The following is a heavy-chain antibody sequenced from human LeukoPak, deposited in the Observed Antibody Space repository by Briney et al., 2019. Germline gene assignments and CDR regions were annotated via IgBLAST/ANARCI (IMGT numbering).Heavy chain of an antibody. Sequence: GGSLRLSCAASGFTFSTCAMSWVRQAPGKGLEWVSTISDSGGSTYYADSVKGRFTISRDNAKNSLYLQMNSLRAEDTAVYYCARDASPDWLLGAFDIWGQGTMVTVSS. CDR2: ISDSGGST. CDR3: ARDASPDWLLGAFDI. CDR1: GFTFSTCA. D-gene: IGHD3-9*01. J-gene: IGHJ3*02. V-gene: IGHV3-23*01.